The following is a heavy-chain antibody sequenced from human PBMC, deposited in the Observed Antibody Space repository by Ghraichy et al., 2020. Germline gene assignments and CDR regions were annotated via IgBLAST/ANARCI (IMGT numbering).Heavy chain of an antibody. J-gene: IGHJ4*02. Sequence: GGSLRLSCAASGFTFSSYGMHWVRQAPGKGLEWVAVISYDGSNKYYADSVKGRFTISRDNSKNTLYLQMNSLRAEDTAVYYCAKDVRRKKLKEVGYFDYWGQGTLVTVSS. CDR1: GFTFSSYG. D-gene: IGHD1-26*01. V-gene: IGHV3-30*18. CDR3: AKDVRRKKLKEVGYFDY. CDR2: ISYDGSNK.